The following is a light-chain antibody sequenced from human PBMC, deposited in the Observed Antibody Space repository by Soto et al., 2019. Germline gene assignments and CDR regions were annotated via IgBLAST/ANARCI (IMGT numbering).Light chain of an antibody. CDR1: QSINNR. CDR3: HQYKTYST. Sequence: DIQMTQSPSTLSASVGDRVTITCRASQSINNRLAWYQQKPGKAPKLLIYDASTLESGVPSRFSGTGSETECTLTITDLQADDLATYFCHQYKTYSTFGQGTKVDIK. V-gene: IGKV1-5*01. J-gene: IGKJ1*01. CDR2: DAS.